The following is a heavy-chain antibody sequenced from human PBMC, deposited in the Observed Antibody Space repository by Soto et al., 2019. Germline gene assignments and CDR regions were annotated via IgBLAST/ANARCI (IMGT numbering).Heavy chain of an antibody. J-gene: IGHJ4*02. D-gene: IGHD2-21*02. Sequence: QVQLVQSGAEEKKPGASVKVSCKASGYTFTSYAMHWVRQAPGQRLEWMGWINAGNGNTKYSQKLQGGVTSTRGTSASTAYMELSSLRSEDTTVYYCARGIVVVTALDYWGQGTLVTVSS. CDR3: ARGIVVVTALDY. CDR2: INAGNGNT. CDR1: GYTFTSYA. V-gene: IGHV1-3*05.